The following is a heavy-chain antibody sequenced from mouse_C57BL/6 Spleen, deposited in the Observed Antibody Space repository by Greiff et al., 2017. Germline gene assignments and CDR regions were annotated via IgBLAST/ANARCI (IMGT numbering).Heavy chain of an antibody. Sequence: QVQLQQSGTELVKPGASGYTFTSYWMHWVKQRPGQGLEWIGNINPSNGGTNYNEMFKSKATLTVDKSSSTAYMQLSSLTSEDSAVYYCARWRGYSDYWGQGTTLTVSS. CDR2: INPSNGGT. V-gene: IGHV1-53*01. J-gene: IGHJ2*01. D-gene: IGHD1-1*02. CDR3: ARWRGYSDY. CDR1: GYTFTSYW.